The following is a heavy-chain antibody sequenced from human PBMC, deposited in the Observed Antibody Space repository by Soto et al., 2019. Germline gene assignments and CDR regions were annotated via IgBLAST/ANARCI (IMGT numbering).Heavy chain of an antibody. CDR3: ARGRPSYSPYYFDY. D-gene: IGHD4-4*01. J-gene: IGHJ4*02. V-gene: IGHV4-34*01. CDR2: INHSGST. CDR1: GGSFSGYY. Sequence: SETLSLTCAVYGGSFSGYYWSWIRQPPGKGLEWIGEINHSGSTNYNPSLKSRVTISVDTSKNQFSLKLGSVTAADTAVYYCARGRPSYSPYYFDYWGQGTLVTVSS.